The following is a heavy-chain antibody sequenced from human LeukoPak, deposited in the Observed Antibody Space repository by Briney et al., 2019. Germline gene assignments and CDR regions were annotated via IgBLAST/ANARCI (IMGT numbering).Heavy chain of an antibody. CDR3: ARDPSPLWFGEMRTYFDL. D-gene: IGHD3-10*01. CDR1: GGSVRSGDYY. Sequence: SETLSLTCTFPGGSVRSGDYYWNWIRQPPGKGLEWVGYISYTGGTQYNPSLNSRVTMSIDTSKNHLSLKLSSVTAADTAVYYCARDPSPLWFGEMRTYFDLWGRGTLVTVSS. J-gene: IGHJ2*01. V-gene: IGHV4-30-4*01. CDR2: ISYTGGT.